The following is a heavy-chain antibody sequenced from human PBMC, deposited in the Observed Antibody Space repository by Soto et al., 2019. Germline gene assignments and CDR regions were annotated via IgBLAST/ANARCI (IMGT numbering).Heavy chain of an antibody. CDR1: GFTLSSYW. D-gene: IGHD6-13*01. CDR2: IKQDGSEK. Sequence: EVQLVESGGGLVQPGGSPRLSCAASGFTLSSYWMSWVRQAPGKGLEWVANIKQDGSEKYYVDSVKGRFTISRDTAKSSLYLQLNSLRAEDPAVYYCAREYGSSYSPRYYGMDVWGQGTTVTVSS. CDR3: AREYGSSYSPRYYGMDV. V-gene: IGHV3-7*05. J-gene: IGHJ6*02.